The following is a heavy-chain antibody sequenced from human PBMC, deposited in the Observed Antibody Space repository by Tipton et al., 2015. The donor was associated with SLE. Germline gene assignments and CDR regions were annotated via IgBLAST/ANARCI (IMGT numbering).Heavy chain of an antibody. J-gene: IGHJ6*02. CDR3: AKGNFFMVTFGGRDYAMDV. V-gene: IGHV3-23*01. CDR2: ISSSATT. D-gene: IGHD3-16*01. Sequence: SLRLSCAASGFTFSSYVMNWVRRTPGKGVEWVSAISSSATTHSADSVKGRFSISRDNSKDTVYLQMNTLRAEDTAVYYCAKGNFFMVTFGGRDYAMDVWGQGTTVTVSS. CDR1: GFTFSSYV.